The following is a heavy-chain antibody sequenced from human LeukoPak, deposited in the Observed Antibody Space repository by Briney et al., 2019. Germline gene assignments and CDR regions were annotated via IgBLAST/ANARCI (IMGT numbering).Heavy chain of an antibody. J-gene: IGHJ4*02. CDR1: GFTFSSYA. CDR2: INGSGGST. D-gene: IGHD5-12*01. CDR3: AKDTGIVATIPFDY. Sequence: GGSLRLSCAASGFTFSSYAMSWVRQAPGKGLEWVSAINGSGGSTYYADSVKGRFTISRDNSKNTLYLQMNSLRAEVTAVYYCAKDTGIVATIPFDYWGQGTLVTVSS. V-gene: IGHV3-23*01.